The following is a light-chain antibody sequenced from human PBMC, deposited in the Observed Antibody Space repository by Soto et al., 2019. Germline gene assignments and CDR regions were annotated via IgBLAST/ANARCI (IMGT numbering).Light chain of an antibody. CDR3: QQSSSTLRT. J-gene: IGKJ1*01. V-gene: IGKV1-39*01. Sequence: DSQMTQYTKSLFASVGDRVIITCRASQSISSYLNWYQQKPGKAPKLLIYAASSVQSGVPSRFSGSGSGTDFTLTISSLQPEDFATYYCQQSSSTLRTFGQGTKV. CDR2: AAS. CDR1: QSISSY.